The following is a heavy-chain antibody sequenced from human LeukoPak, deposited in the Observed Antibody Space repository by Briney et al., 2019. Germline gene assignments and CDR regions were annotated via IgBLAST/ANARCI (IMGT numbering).Heavy chain of an antibody. Sequence: PGGSLRLSCAASGFTFSSYSMHWVHQAPGEGLEWVAVISSDGSNKYYADSVKGRFTISRDNSKNTLYLQMNSLRPEDTAVYYCARSLSEKMPDCSGSRCYYFDYWGQGTLVTVSS. CDR1: GFTFSSYS. J-gene: IGHJ4*02. CDR2: ISSDGSNK. D-gene: IGHD2-15*01. V-gene: IGHV3-30*04. CDR3: ARSLSEKMPDCSGSRCYYFDY.